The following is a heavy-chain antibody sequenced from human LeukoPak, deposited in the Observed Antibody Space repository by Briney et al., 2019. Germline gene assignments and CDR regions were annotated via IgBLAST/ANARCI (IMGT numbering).Heavy chain of an antibody. CDR1: GGSISSSSYY. Sequence: SETLSLTCTVSGGSISSSSYYWGWIRQPPGKGLEWIGSIYYSGSTYYNPSLKSRVTISVDTSKNQFSLKLSSVTAADTAVYYCARDRRGVDGSGSYYYYMDVWGKGTTVTVSS. D-gene: IGHD3-10*01. J-gene: IGHJ6*03. CDR3: ARDRRGVDGSGSYYYYMDV. V-gene: IGHV4-39*02. CDR2: IYYSGST.